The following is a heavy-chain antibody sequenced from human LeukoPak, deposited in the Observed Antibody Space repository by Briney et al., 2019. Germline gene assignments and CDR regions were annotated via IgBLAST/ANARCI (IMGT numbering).Heavy chain of an antibody. CDR1: GFIAGYNY. CDR3: ASYYSSSGSCYFDH. D-gene: IGHD2-2*01. J-gene: IGHJ4*02. V-gene: IGHV3-53*01. CDR2: IYSGDT. Sequence: GGSLRLSCEVSGFIAGYNYMSWVRQAPGKGLEWVSVIYSGDTYYADSVKGRFTISRDDSKNTVFLQMNNLRVEDTPEYFCASYYSSSGSCYFDHWGERTLVTASS.